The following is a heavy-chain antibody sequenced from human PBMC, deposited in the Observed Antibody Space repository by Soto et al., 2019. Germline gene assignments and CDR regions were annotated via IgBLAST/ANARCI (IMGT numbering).Heavy chain of an antibody. V-gene: IGHV3-64*01. D-gene: IGHD5-18*01. Sequence: GRSLRLCCVASGFTFSSYDMHWVRHAPGKGLEYVSSISSNGGTTYYGNSVKGRFTISRDNSKNTLYLQMGSLRAEDMAVYYCVSEVRGIHAYRGRGSLDPVSA. CDR1: GFTFSSYD. J-gene: IGHJ4*02. CDR2: ISSNGGTT. CDR3: VSEVRGIHAY.